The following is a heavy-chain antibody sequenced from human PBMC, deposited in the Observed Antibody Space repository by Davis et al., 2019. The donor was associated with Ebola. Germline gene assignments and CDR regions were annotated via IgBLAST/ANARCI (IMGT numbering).Heavy chain of an antibody. CDR3: AKGSIVGATRASYYYYGMDV. V-gene: IGHV3-30*02. Sequence: GESLKISCAASGFTFSSYGMHWVRQAPGKGLEWVAFIRYDGSNKYYADSVKGRFTVSRDNAKNSLYLQMNSLRAEDTAVYYCAKGSIVGATRASYYYYGMDVWGKGTTVTVSS. J-gene: IGHJ6*04. D-gene: IGHD1-26*01. CDR2: IRYDGSNK. CDR1: GFTFSSYG.